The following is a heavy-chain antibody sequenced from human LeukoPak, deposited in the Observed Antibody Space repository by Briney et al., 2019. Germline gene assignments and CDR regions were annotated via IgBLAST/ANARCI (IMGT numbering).Heavy chain of an antibody. CDR1: GFTFSSYW. J-gene: IGHJ4*02. CDR3: AMGGRNVIDY. CDR2: INSDGSST. D-gene: IGHD1-26*01. V-gene: IGHV3-74*01. Sequence: GGSLRLSCAASGFTFSSYWMHWVRQAPGKGLVWVSRINSDGSSTSYADSVKGRLTISRDNAKNTLYLQMNSLRDEDTAVYYCAMGGRNVIDYWGQGTLVTVSS.